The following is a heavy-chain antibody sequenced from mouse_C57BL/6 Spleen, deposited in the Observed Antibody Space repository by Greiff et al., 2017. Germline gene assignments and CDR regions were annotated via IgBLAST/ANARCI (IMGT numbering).Heavy chain of an antibody. CDR1: GYAFSSSW. J-gene: IGHJ2*01. CDR2: VYPGDGDT. V-gene: IGHV1-82*01. CDR3: ARLSGAVDD. Sequence: QVQLQQSGPELVKPGASVKISCKASGYAFSSSWMNWVKQRPGKGLEWIGRVYPGDGDTNYNGKFKGKATLTAVKSSSTAYMQLSSLTSEDSAVYFCARLSGAVDDWGQGTTLTVSS. D-gene: IGHD3-2*02.